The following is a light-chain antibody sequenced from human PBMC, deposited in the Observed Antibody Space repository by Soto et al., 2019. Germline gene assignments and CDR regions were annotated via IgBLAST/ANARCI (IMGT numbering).Light chain of an antibody. CDR2: GAS. V-gene: IGKV3-20*01. CDR1: QSVSSSY. J-gene: IGKJ2*01. Sequence: EIVLTRSPGTLSLSPGERATLSCRASQSVSSSYLAWYQQKPGQAPRLLIYGASSRATGIPDRFSGSGSGTDFTLTISRLEPEDFAVYYCQQYGSSFLFGQGTKLEIK. CDR3: QQYGSSFL.